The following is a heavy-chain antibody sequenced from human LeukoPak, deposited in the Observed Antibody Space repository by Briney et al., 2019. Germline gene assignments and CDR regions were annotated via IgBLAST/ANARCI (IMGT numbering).Heavy chain of an antibody. J-gene: IGHJ5*02. CDR1: GGSISSYY. Sequence: SETLSLTCTVSGGSISSYYWSWIRQPPGKGLEWIGYIYYSGSTNYNPSLKSRVTISVDTSKNQFSLKLSSVTAADTAVYYCARGKGWFDPWGQGTLVTVSS. CDR3: ARGKGWFDP. CDR2: IYYSGST. V-gene: IGHV4-59*01.